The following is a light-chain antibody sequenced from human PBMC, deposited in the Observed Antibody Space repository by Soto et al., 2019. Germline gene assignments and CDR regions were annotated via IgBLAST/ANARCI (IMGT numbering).Light chain of an antibody. J-gene: IGKJ2*01. V-gene: IGKV3-15*01. Sequence: EIVMTQSPATLSVSPGERANLSCRASQSVSSNLAWYQQKPGQAPRLLIYGASTRATGIPARFSGSGSGTEFTLTISSLQSEDFVVYYCQQYNNWPPMYTFGQGTKLEIK. CDR3: QQYNNWPPMYT. CDR1: QSVSSN. CDR2: GAS.